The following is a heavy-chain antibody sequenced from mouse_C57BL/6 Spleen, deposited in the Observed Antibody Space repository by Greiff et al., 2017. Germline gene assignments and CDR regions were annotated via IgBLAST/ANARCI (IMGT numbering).Heavy chain of an antibody. D-gene: IGHD3-2*02. CDR1: GYTFTSYW. CDR3: ARAQARGYYYAMDY. V-gene: IGHV1-52*01. Sequence: QVQLQQPGAELVRPGSSVKLSCKASGYTFTSYWMHWVKQRPIQGLEWIGNIDPSDSETHYNQKFKDKATLTADKSSSTAYMQLSSLTSEDSAVYYCARAQARGYYYAMDYWGQGTSVTVSS. J-gene: IGHJ4*01. CDR2: IDPSDSET.